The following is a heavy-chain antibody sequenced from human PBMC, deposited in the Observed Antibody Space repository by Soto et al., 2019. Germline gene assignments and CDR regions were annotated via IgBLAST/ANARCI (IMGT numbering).Heavy chain of an antibody. CDR1: GFTFSSYG. V-gene: IGHV3-30*18. CDR3: AKARSGSWTLDY. J-gene: IGHJ4*02. Sequence: QVQLVESGGGVVQPGRSLRLSCAASGFTFSSYGMHWVRQAPGKGLEWVAVIAYDGSNIYYADSVKGRFTISRDKSKNTLYLQMNSLRAEDTAVYYCAKARSGSWTLDYWGQGTLVTVSS. D-gene: IGHD3-10*01. CDR2: IAYDGSNI.